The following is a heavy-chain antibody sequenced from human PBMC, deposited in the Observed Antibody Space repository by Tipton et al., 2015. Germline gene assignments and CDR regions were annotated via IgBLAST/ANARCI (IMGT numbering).Heavy chain of an antibody. CDR3: ARRATGGYYFDY. D-gene: IGHD1-14*01. Sequence: TLSLTCAVSAYSISSDYYWGWIRQPPGKGLEWIGEMNHSGSTNYNPSLKSRVTISVDTSKNQFSLQLNSVTPEDTAVYYCARRATGGYYFDYWGQGTLVTVSS. CDR1: AYSISSDYY. V-gene: IGHV4-38-2*01. CDR2: MNHSGST. J-gene: IGHJ4*02.